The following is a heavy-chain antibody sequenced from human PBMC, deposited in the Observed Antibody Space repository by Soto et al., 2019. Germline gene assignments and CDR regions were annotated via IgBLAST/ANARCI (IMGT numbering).Heavy chain of an antibody. D-gene: IGHD3-10*01. V-gene: IGHV1-3*01. Sequence: ASVKVSCKASGYTFTSYAMDWVRQAPGQRLEWMGWINAGNGNTKYSQKFQGRVTITRDTSASTAYMELSSLRSEDTAVYYCARDTIVRGVPYGMDVWGQGTTVTVSS. CDR3: ARDTIVRGVPYGMDV. CDR1: GYTFTSYA. CDR2: INAGNGNT. J-gene: IGHJ6*02.